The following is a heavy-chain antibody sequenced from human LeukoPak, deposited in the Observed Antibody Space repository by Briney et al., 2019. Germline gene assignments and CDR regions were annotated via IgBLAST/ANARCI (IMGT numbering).Heavy chain of an antibody. J-gene: IGHJ4*02. D-gene: IGHD2-15*01. CDR3: ARGYCSGGSCYRY. V-gene: IGHV4-34*01. CDR2: INHSGST. CDR1: GGSFSGYY. Sequence: SETLSLTCAVYGGSFSGYYWSWIRQPPGKGLEWIGEINHSGSTNYNPSLKSRVTISVDTSKNQFSLKLSSVTAADTAVYYCARGYCSGGSCYRYWGQGTLVTASS.